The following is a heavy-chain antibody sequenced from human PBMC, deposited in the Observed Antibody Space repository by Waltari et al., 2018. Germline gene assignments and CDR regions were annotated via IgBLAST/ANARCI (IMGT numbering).Heavy chain of an antibody. CDR3: KVVVAATTLDY. V-gene: IGHV3-23*01. D-gene: IGHD2-15*01. Sequence: ADSVKGRFTISRDNSKNTLYLQMNSLRAEDTAVYYCKVVVAATTLDYWGQGTLVTVSS. J-gene: IGHJ4*02.